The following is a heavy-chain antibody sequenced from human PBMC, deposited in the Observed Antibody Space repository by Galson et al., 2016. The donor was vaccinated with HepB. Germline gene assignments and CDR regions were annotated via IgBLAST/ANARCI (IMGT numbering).Heavy chain of an antibody. Sequence: SVKVSCKASGYTFTSYDINWVRQASGQGPEWMGWMNPNTGYADYAKKFQGRVTMTRDTSISTAYMELSSLTSEDTAVYYCVRGVVTTRGDYWGQGTLVTVSS. CDR3: VRGVVTTRGDY. J-gene: IGHJ4*02. CDR1: GYTFTSYD. CDR2: MNPNTGYA. V-gene: IGHV1-8*01. D-gene: IGHD5-12*01.